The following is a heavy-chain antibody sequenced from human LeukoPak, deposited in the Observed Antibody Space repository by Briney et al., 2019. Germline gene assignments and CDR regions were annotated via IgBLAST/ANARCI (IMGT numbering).Heavy chain of an antibody. D-gene: IGHD5-24*01. CDR2: ISSSGSTI. V-gene: IGHV3-11*01. CDR3: ARVVEMATIFYYYYYMNV. CDR1: GFTFSDYY. J-gene: IGHJ6*03. Sequence: GGSLRLSCAASGFTFSDYYMSWIRQAPGKGLEWVSYISSSGSTIYYADSVKGRFTISRDNAKNSLYLQMNSLRAEDTAVYYCARVVEMATIFYYYYYMNVWGKGTTVTVSS.